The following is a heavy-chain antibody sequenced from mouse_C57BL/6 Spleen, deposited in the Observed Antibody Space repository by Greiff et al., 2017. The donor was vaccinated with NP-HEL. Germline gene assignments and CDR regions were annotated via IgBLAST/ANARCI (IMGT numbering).Heavy chain of an antibody. V-gene: IGHV1-80*01. CDR3: AREENLYYFDY. J-gene: IGHJ2*01. CDR1: GYAFSSYW. CDR2: IYPGDGDT. Sequence: VKLMESGAELVKPGASVKISCKASGYAFSSYWMNWVKQRPGKGLEWIGQIYPGDGDTNYNGKFKGKATLTADKSSSTAYMQLSSLTSEDSAVYFCAREENLYYFDYWGQGTTLTVSS.